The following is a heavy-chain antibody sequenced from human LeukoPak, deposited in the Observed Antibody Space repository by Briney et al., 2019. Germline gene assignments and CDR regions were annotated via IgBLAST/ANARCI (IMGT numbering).Heavy chain of an antibody. D-gene: IGHD6-13*01. J-gene: IGHJ3*02. V-gene: IGHV1-18*01. CDR2: ISAYNGDT. CDR1: GYTFTSYG. CDR3: ARDVPYSVTWSGDAFDI. Sequence: EASVKVSCKASGYTFTSYGVSWVRQAPGQGLEWTGWISAYNGDTNYAQKLQGRVTMTTDTSTSTAYMELRSLRSDDTAVYYCARDVPYSVTWSGDAFDIWGQGTMVTVSS.